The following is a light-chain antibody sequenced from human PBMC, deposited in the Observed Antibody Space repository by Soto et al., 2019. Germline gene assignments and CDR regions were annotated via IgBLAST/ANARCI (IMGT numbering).Light chain of an antibody. CDR1: QSISSW. Sequence: DIQMTQSPSTLSASVGDRVTITCRASQSISSWLAWYQQKPGKAPKLLIYKASSLESGVPSRFSCSGSGTEFTLTISSLQPDDFATYDCQQYNSLCTFGQGTKVEIK. V-gene: IGKV1-5*03. J-gene: IGKJ1*01. CDR2: KAS. CDR3: QQYNSLCT.